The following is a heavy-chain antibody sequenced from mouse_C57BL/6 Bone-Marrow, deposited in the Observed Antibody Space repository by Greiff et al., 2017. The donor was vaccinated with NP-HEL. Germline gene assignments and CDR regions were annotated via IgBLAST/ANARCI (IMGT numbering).Heavy chain of an antibody. CDR1: GFTFSDYG. V-gene: IGHV5-17*01. CDR3: ASLYYYGSSPPFAY. Sequence: EVMLVESGGGLVKPGGSLKLSCAASGFTFSDYGMHWVRQAPEKGLEWVAYISSGSSTIYYADTVKGRFTISRDNAKNTLFLQMTSLRSEDTAMYYCASLYYYGSSPPFAYWGQGTLVTVSA. CDR2: ISSGSSTI. J-gene: IGHJ3*01. D-gene: IGHD1-1*01.